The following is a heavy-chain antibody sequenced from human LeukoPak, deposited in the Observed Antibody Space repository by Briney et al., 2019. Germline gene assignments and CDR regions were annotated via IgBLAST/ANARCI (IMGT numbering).Heavy chain of an antibody. CDR2: INHSGST. Sequence: PSETLSLTCAVYGGSFSGYYWSWIRQPPGKGLEWIGEINHSGSTNYNPSLKSRVTISVDTSKNQFSLKLSSVTAADTAVYYCASANTAMAYNWFDPWGQGTLVTVSS. V-gene: IGHV4-34*01. D-gene: IGHD5-18*01. CDR3: ASANTAMAYNWFDP. J-gene: IGHJ5*02. CDR1: GGSFSGYY.